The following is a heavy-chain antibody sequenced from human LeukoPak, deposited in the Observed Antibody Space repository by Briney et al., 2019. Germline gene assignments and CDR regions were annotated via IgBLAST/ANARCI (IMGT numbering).Heavy chain of an antibody. Sequence: PSETLSLTCAVYGGSFSGYYWSWICQPPGKGLEWIGEINHSGSTNYNPSLKSRVTISVDTSKNQFSLKLSSVTAADTAVYYCARGRHGVRGVIIMGGYYYGMDVWGQGTTVTVSS. CDR2: INHSGST. CDR3: ARGRHGVRGVIIMGGYYYGMDV. D-gene: IGHD3-10*01. J-gene: IGHJ6*02. CDR1: GGSFSGYY. V-gene: IGHV4-34*01.